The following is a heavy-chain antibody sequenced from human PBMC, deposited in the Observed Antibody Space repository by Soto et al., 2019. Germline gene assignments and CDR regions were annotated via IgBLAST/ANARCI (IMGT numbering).Heavy chain of an antibody. CDR3: AREKYNYGIDY. D-gene: IGHD5-18*01. Sequence: GGSLRLSCAASGFTFSSYGIHWVRQAPGKGLEWVAVIWYDENNKYYADSVKGRYTISRDKSKNTLYLQMNSLRAEDTAVYYCAREKYNYGIDYWGQGTLVTVSS. CDR2: IWYDENNK. J-gene: IGHJ4*02. CDR1: GFTFSSYG. V-gene: IGHV3-33*01.